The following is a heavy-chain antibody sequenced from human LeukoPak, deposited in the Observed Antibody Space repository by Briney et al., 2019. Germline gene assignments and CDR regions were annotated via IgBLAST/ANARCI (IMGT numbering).Heavy chain of an antibody. CDR2: ISGSGGST. CDR3: AKVPDHYYYYYGMDV. J-gene: IGHJ6*02. D-gene: IGHD1-14*01. V-gene: IGHV3-23*01. Sequence: GGSLRLSCAASGFTFSSYAMSWVRQAPGKGLEWVSAISGSGGSTYYADSVKGRFTISRDNSKNTLYLQMNSLRAEDTAVYYCAKVPDHYYYYYGMDVWGPGTTVTVSS. CDR1: GFTFSSYA.